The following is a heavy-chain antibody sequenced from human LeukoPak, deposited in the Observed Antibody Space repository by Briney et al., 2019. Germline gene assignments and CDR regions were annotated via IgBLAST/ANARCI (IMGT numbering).Heavy chain of an antibody. J-gene: IGHJ4*02. CDR3: ARRCSPTGPFDY. CDR1: GYTFTGYH. CDR2: INPNSGGT. Sequence: ASVKVSCKASGYTFTGYHMYWVRQAPGQGLEWLGWINPNSGGTSYAQKFRGRVTLTSDTSISTALMELSRLGSDDTAVYYCARRCSPTGPFDYWGQGALVTVSS. V-gene: IGHV1-2*02. D-gene: IGHD5-24*01.